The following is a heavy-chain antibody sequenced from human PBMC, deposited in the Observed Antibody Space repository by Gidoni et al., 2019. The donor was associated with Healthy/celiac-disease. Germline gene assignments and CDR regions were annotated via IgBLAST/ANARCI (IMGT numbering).Heavy chain of an antibody. V-gene: IGHV3-43*01. J-gene: IGHJ2*01. D-gene: IGHD1-1*01. CDR1: GFTLDDYT. CDR2: ISGDGGST. CDR3: AKPFPQLERSWYFDL. Sequence: EVQLVESGGVVVPPGGSLRLSCAAPGFTLDDYTIPWVRQAPGKGLEWVSLISGDGGSTYYADSVKGRFTISRDNSKNSLYLQMNSLRTEDTALYYCAKPFPQLERSWYFDLWGRGTLVTVSS.